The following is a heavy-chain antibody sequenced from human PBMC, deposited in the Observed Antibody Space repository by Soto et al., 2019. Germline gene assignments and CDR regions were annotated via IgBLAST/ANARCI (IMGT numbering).Heavy chain of an antibody. D-gene: IGHD2-2*01. CDR1: GFAFNNYG. V-gene: IGHV3-21*01. J-gene: IGHJ4*02. CDR2: ISKSDYT. Sequence: GGSLRLSCTVSGFAFNNYGINWVRQAPGKGLEWVSSISKSDYTYYSDSVKGRFTISRDNAKNSVSLQMNTLRVEDTAVYYCAREDSIIIPAVSDFWGQGTLVTVFS. CDR3: AREDSIIIPAVSDF.